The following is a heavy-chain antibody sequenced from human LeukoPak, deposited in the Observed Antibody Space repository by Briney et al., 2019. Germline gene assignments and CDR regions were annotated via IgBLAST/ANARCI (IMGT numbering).Heavy chain of an antibody. J-gene: IGHJ4*02. Sequence: GGSLRLSCAASGFTFSSYSMNWVRQAPGKGLEWVSSISSSSSYIYYADSVKGRFTISRDNAKNSLYLQMNSLRAEDTAVYYRARDHIGELFFDYWGQGTLVTVSS. D-gene: IGHD3-10*01. CDR1: GFTFSSYS. CDR3: ARDHIGELFFDY. V-gene: IGHV3-21*01. CDR2: ISSSSSYI.